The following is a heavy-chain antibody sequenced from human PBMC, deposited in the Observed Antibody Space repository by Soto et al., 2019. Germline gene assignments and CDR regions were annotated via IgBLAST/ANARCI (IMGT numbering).Heavy chain of an antibody. CDR3: ARESRRDGYSRGFDY. Sequence: QVQLVQSGAEVKKPGASVKVSCKSSGYTFSTDYIHWVRQAPGQGLEWMGMINPSSSGTSYALKFQGIVTMTRDTSTSTVYMELGSLRSEDTAVYYCARESRRDGYSRGFDYWGQGTLLTVSS. CDR1: GYTFSTDY. CDR2: INPSSSGT. J-gene: IGHJ4*02. V-gene: IGHV1-46*01. D-gene: IGHD4-4*01.